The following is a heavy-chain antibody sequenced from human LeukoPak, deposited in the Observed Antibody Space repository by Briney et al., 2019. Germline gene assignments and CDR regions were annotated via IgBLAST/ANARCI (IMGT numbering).Heavy chain of an antibody. J-gene: IGHJ3*02. CDR3: ASGLAHDAFDI. CDR1: GGSFSGYY. Sequence: SETMSLTCAVYGGSFSGYYWSWIRQPPGKGLEWIGEIYHSGSTNYNPSLKSRVTISVDKSKNQFSLKLSSVTAADTAVYYCASGLAHDAFDIWGQGTMVTVSS. CDR2: IYHSGST. D-gene: IGHD1-1*01. V-gene: IGHV4-34*01.